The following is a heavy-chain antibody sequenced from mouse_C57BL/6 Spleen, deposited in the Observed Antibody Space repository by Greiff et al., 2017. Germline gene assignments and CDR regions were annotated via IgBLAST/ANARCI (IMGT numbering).Heavy chain of an antibody. CDR3: TGDYGWFAY. V-gene: IGHV1-15*01. CDR2: IDPETGGT. Sequence: QVQLQQSGPELVRPGASVTLSCKASGYTFTDYEMHWVKQTPVHGLEWIGAIDPETGGTAYNQKVKGKAILTADKSSSTAYMERRSLTSEDSAVYYGTGDYGWFAYWGQGTLVTVSA. J-gene: IGHJ3*01. CDR1: GYTFTDYE. D-gene: IGHD2-4*01.